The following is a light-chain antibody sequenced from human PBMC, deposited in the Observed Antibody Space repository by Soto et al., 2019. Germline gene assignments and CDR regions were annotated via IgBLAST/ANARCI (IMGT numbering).Light chain of an antibody. J-gene: IGLJ1*01. CDR3: SSCAGSSNV. CDR1: SSDVGGYSY. Sequence: QSVLTLPPSVSGSPGQSVAISCTGTSSDVGGYSYVSCYQQHPFKASKLMIYEVNKRPSGVPDRFSGSKSGNTASLTVSGLQAEDEADYYCSSCAGSSNVFGTGTKVTVL. CDR2: EVN. V-gene: IGLV2-8*01.